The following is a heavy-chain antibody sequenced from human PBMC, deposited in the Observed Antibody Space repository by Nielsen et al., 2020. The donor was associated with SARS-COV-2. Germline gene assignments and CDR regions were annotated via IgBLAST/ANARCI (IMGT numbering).Heavy chain of an antibody. V-gene: IGHV4-34*01. CDR1: GGSFSGYY. D-gene: IGHD3-22*01. J-gene: IGHJ4*02. Sequence: GSLRLSCAVYGGSFSGYYWSWIRQPPGKGLEWIGEINHSGSTNYNPSLKSRVTISVDTSKNQFSLKLSSVTAADTAVYYCARHVSSGFDFWGQGALVTVSS. CDR2: INHSGST. CDR3: ARHVSSGFDF.